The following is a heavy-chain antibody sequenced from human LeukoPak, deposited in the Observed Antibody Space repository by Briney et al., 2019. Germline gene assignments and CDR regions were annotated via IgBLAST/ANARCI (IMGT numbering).Heavy chain of an antibody. D-gene: IGHD5-12*01. CDR2: ISRGSSTI. V-gene: IGHV3-48*01. CDR1: GFTFSTYS. CDR3: AKETSGYDLEGAFDY. J-gene: IGHJ4*02. Sequence: GGSLRLSCAASGFTFSTYSMNWVRQAPGKGLEWVSYISRGSSTIYYADSVKGRFTISRDNAKNSLYLQMNSLRAEDTAVYYCAKETSGYDLEGAFDYWGQGTLVTVSS.